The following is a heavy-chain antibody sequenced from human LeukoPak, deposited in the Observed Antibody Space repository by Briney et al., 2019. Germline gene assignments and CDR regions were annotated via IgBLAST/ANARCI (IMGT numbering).Heavy chain of an antibody. J-gene: IGHJ4*02. CDR1: GDSINSLDL. V-gene: IGHV4-4*02. D-gene: IGHD3-22*01. CDR3: AREGYYYDSSGSLSLDY. CDR2: INHSGST. Sequence: PSGTLSLTCTVSGDSINSLDLWSWVRQPPGKGLEWIGEINHSGSTNYNPSLKSRVTISVDTSKNQFSLKLSSVTAADTAVYYCAREGYYYDSSGSLSLDYWGQGTLVTVSS.